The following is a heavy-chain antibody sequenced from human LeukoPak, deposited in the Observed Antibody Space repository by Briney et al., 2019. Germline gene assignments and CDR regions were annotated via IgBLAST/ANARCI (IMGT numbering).Heavy chain of an antibody. CDR3: ARGKYGGYFIDY. CDR2: ISSSSSYI. J-gene: IGHJ4*02. Sequence: SGGSLRLSCAASGFTFSSYSMNWVRQAPGKGLEWVSSISSSSSYIYYADSVKGRFTISRDNAKNSLHLQMNSLRAEDTAVYYCARGKYGGYFIDYWGQGTLVTVSS. D-gene: IGHD5-12*01. V-gene: IGHV3-21*01. CDR1: GFTFSSYS.